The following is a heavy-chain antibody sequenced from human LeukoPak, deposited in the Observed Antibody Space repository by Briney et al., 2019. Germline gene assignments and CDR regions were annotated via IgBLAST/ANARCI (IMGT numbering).Heavy chain of an antibody. CDR2: ISGSGGST. J-gene: IGHJ4*02. Sequence: GGSLRLSCAASGFTFSSYAMSWVRQAPGKGLEWVSAISGSGGSTYYADSVKGRFTISRDNSKNTLYLQMNSLRAEDTAVYYCAKDPSRYYYDSSGYPFLWGQGTLVTVSS. CDR3: AKDPSRYYYDSSGYPFL. D-gene: IGHD3-22*01. CDR1: GFTFSSYA. V-gene: IGHV3-23*01.